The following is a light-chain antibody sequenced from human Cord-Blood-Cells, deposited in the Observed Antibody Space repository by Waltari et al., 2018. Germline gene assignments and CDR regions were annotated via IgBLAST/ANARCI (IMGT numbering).Light chain of an antibody. CDR3: QQYGSSMYT. CDR1: QSVSSSY. V-gene: IGKV3-20*01. Sequence: LVWTQSPGTLSLSPGERATLYCRASQSVSSSYLAWYQQKPGQAPRLLIYGASSRATGIPDRFSGSGSGTDFTLTISRLEPEDFAVYYCQQYGSSMYTFGQGTKLEIK. CDR2: GAS. J-gene: IGKJ2*01.